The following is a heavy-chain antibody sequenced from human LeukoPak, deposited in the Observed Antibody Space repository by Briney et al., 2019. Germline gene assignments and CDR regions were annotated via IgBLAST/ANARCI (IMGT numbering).Heavy chain of an antibody. CDR2: ISDRNGKT. V-gene: IGHV1-18*01. CDR3: ARTIVGLDDAFDI. J-gene: IGHJ3*02. D-gene: IGHD2-21*01. Sequence: ASVKVSCKASRYTFTNYGISWVRQAPGQGLEWMGWISDRNGKTNYAQKHQGRVTMTTDTSTSTAYMELRNLRPDDTAVYYCARTIVGLDDAFDIWGQGTMVTVSS. CDR1: RYTFTNYG.